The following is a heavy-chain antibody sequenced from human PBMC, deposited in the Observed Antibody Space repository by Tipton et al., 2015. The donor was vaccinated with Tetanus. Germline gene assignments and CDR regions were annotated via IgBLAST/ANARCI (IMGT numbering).Heavy chain of an antibody. J-gene: IGHJ4*02. V-gene: IGHV1-18*01. D-gene: IGHD3-10*01. Sequence: QSGPEVKKPGASVMVSCKASGYTFTSFALHWVRQAPGQGPEWMGWISGYNGNTNYAPKFQGRVTMTTDTTTNTAYMELRSLRSDDTAVYYCARDYFGSGSNYYFDYWGQGSQVSVSS. CDR1: GYTFTSFA. CDR2: ISGYNGNT. CDR3: ARDYFGSGSNYYFDY.